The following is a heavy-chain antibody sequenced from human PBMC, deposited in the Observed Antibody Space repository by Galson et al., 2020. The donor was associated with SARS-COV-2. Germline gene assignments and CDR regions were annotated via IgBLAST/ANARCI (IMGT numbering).Heavy chain of an antibody. CDR1: GGSIDSSAYY. CDR2: VYYSGTT. V-gene: IGHV4-39*01. Sequence: SETLSLTCTVSGGSIDSSAYYWGWIRQPPGKGLEWIGSVYYSGTTYYSPSLRSRVTISVDTSQNQISLELSSVTAADTAVYFCARHKDCSGGDCSYGVDVWGQGTTVTVS. J-gene: IGHJ6*02. CDR3: ARHKDCSGGDCSYGVDV. D-gene: IGHD2-15*01.